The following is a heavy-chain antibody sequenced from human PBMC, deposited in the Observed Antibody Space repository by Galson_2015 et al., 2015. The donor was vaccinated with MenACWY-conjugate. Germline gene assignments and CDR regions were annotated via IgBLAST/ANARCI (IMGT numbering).Heavy chain of an antibody. D-gene: IGHD7-27*01. CDR3: VRLPTWGSSFGYLDY. CDR2: IKDDGGER. CDR1: GFTLSHSW. J-gene: IGHJ4*02. Sequence: SLRLSCAASGFTLSHSWMSWVRQAPGKGLEWVATIKDDGGERNLVDSVTGRFTSSSDAAENSLYLQMNILRAEDTAVYYCVRLPTWGSSFGYLDYWGQGILVADTS. V-gene: IGHV3-7*03.